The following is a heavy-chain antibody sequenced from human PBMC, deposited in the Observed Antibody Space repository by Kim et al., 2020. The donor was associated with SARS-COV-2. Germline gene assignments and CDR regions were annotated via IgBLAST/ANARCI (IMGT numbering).Heavy chain of an antibody. CDR2: ST. J-gene: IGHJ3*02. V-gene: IGHV3-66*01. D-gene: IGHD3-10*01. CDR3: ARAGTDAFDI. Sequence: STNYADSVKGRFTISRDNSKNTLYLQMNSLRAEDTAVYYCARAGTDAFDIWGQGTMVTVSS.